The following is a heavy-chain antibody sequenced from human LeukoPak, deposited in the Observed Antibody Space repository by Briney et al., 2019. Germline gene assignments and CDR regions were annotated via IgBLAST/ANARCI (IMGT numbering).Heavy chain of an antibody. J-gene: IGHJ4*02. D-gene: IGHD3-9*01. CDR1: GNYW. Sequence: GGSLRLSCAASGNYWMHWVRQAPGKGLEWISSFTTTSIYMYYADSVKGRFTISRDNAKNSLYLQMNSLRAEDTAVYYCARSILTGYIGEGFDKWGQGTLVTVSS. CDR2: FTTTSIYM. CDR3: ARSILTGYIGEGFDK. V-gene: IGHV3-21*01.